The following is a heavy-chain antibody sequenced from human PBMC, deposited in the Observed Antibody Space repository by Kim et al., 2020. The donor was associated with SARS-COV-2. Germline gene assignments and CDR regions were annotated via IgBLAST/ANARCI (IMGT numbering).Heavy chain of an antibody. CDR1: GLNFSSYA. V-gene: IGHV3-23*01. D-gene: IGHD1-26*01. Sequence: GGSLRLSCAFSGLNFSSYAMSWVRQAPGKGLEWVSGISGSGGGAYYPDYVKGRFTISRDNSKNSLYLQMNSLRAEDTALYYCAKVVPGRIVGALDYWGQGTLVSVSS. J-gene: IGHJ4*02. CDR2: ISGSGGGA. CDR3: AKVVPGRIVGALDY.